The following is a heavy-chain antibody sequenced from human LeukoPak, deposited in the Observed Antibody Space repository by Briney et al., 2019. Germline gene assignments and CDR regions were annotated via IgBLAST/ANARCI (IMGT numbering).Heavy chain of an antibody. CDR3: AKDIRVYYYYGMDV. J-gene: IGHJ6*02. Sequence: GGSLRLYCAASGFTFDDYAMHWVRQAPGKGLEWVSGISWNSGSIGYADSVKGRFTISRDNAKNSLYLQMNSLRAEDTALYYCAKDIRVYYYYGMDVWGQGTTVTVSS. CDR1: GFTFDDYA. V-gene: IGHV3-9*01. CDR2: ISWNSGSI.